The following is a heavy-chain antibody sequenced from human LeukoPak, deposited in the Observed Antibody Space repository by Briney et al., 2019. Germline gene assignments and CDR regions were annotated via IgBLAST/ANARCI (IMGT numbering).Heavy chain of an antibody. D-gene: IGHD3-16*01. J-gene: IGHJ3*02. CDR2: ISSSGSTI. V-gene: IGHV3-48*03. Sequence: PGGSLKPPWSSPGIPFQSHEMDRVRQAPGKGPGGGSYISSSGSTIYYADSVKGRFTIPRDNAKNSLYLQMNSQRAEDTAVYYCAKDTPLGEDAFDIWGQGTMVTVSS. CDR3: AKDTPLGEDAFDI. CDR1: IPFQSHE.